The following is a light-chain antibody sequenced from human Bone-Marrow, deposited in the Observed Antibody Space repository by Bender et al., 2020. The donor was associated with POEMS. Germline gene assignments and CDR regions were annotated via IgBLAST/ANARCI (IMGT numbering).Light chain of an antibody. CDR2: DVS. V-gene: IGLV2-11*01. Sequence: QSALTQPRSVSGSPGQSVTISCTGTSSDVGGYNYVSWYQQHPGKAPKFMIYDVSKRPSGIPDRFSGSKSGNTASLTISGLQADDEAKYFCCSYAGNFYVFGTGTTVTVL. CDR1: SSDVGGYNY. CDR3: CSYAGNFYV. J-gene: IGLJ1*01.